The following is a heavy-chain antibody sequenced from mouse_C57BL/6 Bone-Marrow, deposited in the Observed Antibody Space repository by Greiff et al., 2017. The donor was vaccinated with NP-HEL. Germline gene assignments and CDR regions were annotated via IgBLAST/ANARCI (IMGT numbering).Heavy chain of an antibody. D-gene: IGHD3-2*02. V-gene: IGHV1-63*01. CDR2: IYPGGGYT. Sequence: VKLVESGAELVRPGTSVKMSCKASGYTFTNYWIGWAKQRPGHGLEWIGEIYPGGGYTNYNEKFKGKATLTANKSSSTAYMQFRSLTSADSAIYYCAGEAAQATHYFDYWGQGTTLTVSS. J-gene: IGHJ2*01. CDR1: GYTFTNYW. CDR3: AGEAAQATHYFDY.